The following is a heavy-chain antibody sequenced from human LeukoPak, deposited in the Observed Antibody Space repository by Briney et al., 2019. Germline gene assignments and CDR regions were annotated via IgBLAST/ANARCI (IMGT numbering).Heavy chain of an antibody. CDR1: GYTFTSYY. V-gene: IGHV1-46*01. CDR3: ARGPISWYYYDSSGSRFDY. CDR2: INPSGGST. Sequence: ASVKVSCKASGYTFTSYYMPWVRQAPGQGLEWMGIINPSGGSTSYAQKFQGRVTMTKDTSTSTVYMELSSLRSEDTAVYYCARGPISWYYYDSSGSRFDYWGQGTLVTVSS. J-gene: IGHJ4*02. D-gene: IGHD3-22*01.